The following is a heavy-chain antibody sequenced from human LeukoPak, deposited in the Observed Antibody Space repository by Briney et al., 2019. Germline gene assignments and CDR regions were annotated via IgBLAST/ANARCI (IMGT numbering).Heavy chain of an antibody. CDR3: ARGPYYYDSSGYFDY. CDR2: IYYSGST. J-gene: IGHJ4*02. D-gene: IGHD3-22*01. CDR1: GGSISSSSYY. V-gene: IGHV4-61*05. Sequence: SETLSLTCTVSGGSISSSSYYWGWIRQPPGKGLEWIGYIYYSGSTNYNPSLKGRVTISVDTSKNQFSLKLSSVTAADTAVYYCARGPYYYDSSGYFDYWGQGTLVTVSS.